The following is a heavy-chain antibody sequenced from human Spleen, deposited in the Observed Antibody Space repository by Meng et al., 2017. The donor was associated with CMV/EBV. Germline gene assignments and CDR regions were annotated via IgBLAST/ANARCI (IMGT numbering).Heavy chain of an antibody. D-gene: IGHD3/OR15-3a*01. Sequence: GGSLRLSCAASGFTLGDFSMSWVRQVPGKGLEWISAISPNGISTYYAGSVEGRFTISRDNSKNTLYLQMKNLRAEDTATYYCAKDPLRDHEGDFWTGSHYFDFWGQGTLVTVSS. CDR3: AKDPLRDHEGDFWTGSHYFDF. V-gene: IGHV3-23*01. J-gene: IGHJ4*02. CDR2: ISPNGIST. CDR1: GFTLGDFS.